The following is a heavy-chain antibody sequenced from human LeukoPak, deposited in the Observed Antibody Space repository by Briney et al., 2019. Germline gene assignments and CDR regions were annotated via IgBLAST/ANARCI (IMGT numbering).Heavy chain of an antibody. CDR1: GGSISSSNW. CDR2: IYHSGST. V-gene: IGHV4-4*02. CDR3: ASVYGDSAYYYYGLDV. D-gene: IGHD4-17*01. Sequence: SETLSLTCAVSGGSISSSNWWSWVRQPPGKGLEWIGEIYHSGSTNYNPSLKSRVTISVDKSKNQFSLKLSSVTAADPAVYYFASVYGDSAYYYYGLDVWGQGTPVTVS. J-gene: IGHJ6*02.